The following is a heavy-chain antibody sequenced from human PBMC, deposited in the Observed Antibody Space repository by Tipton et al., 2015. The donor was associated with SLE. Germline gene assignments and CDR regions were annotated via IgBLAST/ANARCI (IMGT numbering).Heavy chain of an antibody. Sequence: TLSLTCTVSGGSVSSGSYYWSWIRQPPGKGLEWIGYIYYSGSTYYNPSLKSRVTISVDTSKNQFSLKLSSVTAADTAVYYCARAMEGAFDIWGQGTMVTVSS. CDR3: ARAMEGAFDI. V-gene: IGHV4-31*03. J-gene: IGHJ3*02. CDR1: GGSVSSGSYY. D-gene: IGHD3-10*01. CDR2: IYYSGST.